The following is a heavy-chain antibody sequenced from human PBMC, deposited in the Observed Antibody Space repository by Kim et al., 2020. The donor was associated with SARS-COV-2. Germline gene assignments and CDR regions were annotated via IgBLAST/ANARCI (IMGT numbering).Heavy chain of an antibody. D-gene: IGHD3-10*01. CDR1: GYTFTSYA. V-gene: IGHV1-3*01. J-gene: IGHJ3*01. CDR3: ARDRRYVAYYYGSGSPDAFDH. Sequence: ASVKVSCKASGYTFTSYAMHWVRQAPGQRLEWMGWINAGNGNTKYSQKFQGRVTITRDTSASTAYMELSSLRSEDTAVYYCARDRRYVAYYYGSGSPDAFDHWGRERTVAAAS. CDR2: INAGNGNT.